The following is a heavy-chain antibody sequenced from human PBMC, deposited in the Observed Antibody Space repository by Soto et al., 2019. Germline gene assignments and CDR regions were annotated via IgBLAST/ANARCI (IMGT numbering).Heavy chain of an antibody. V-gene: IGHV3-23*01. CDR2: ISGSGGST. CDR1: GFTFSSYA. Sequence: GGSLRLSCAASGFTFSSYAMSWVRQAPGKGLEWVSAISGSGGSTYYADSVKGRFTISRDNSKNTLYLQMNSLRAEDTAVYYCAKNGIVATISVFYMDVWGKGTTVTVSS. D-gene: IGHD5-12*01. J-gene: IGHJ6*03. CDR3: AKNGIVATISVFYMDV.